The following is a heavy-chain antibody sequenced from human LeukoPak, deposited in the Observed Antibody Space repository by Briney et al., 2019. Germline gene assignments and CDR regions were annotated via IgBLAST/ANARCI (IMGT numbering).Heavy chain of an antibody. V-gene: IGHV1-69*04. CDR1: GGTFSSYA. CDR2: IIPIFGIA. J-gene: IGHJ4*02. D-gene: IGHD3-22*01. CDR3: ARDSDYDSSGYYFN. Sequence: SVKVSCKASGGTFSSYAISWVRQAPGQGLEWMGRIIPIFGIANYAQKFQGRVTITADKSTSTAYMELSSLRSEDTAVYYCARDSDYDSSGYYFNWGQRTLVTVSS.